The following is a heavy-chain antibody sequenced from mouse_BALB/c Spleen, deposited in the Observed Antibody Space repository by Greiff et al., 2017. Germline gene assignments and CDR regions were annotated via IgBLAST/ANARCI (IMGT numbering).Heavy chain of an antibody. V-gene: IGHV3-2*02. CDR3: ARAHLLLPYFDY. CDR2: ISYSGST. Sequence: EVQGVESGPGLVKPSQSLSLTCTVTGYSITSDYAWNWIRQFPGNKLEWMGYISYSGSTSYNPSLKSRISITRDTSKNQFFLQLNSVTTEDTATYYCARAHLLLPYFDYWGQGTTLTVSS. CDR1: GYSITSDYA. J-gene: IGHJ2*01. D-gene: IGHD1-1*01.